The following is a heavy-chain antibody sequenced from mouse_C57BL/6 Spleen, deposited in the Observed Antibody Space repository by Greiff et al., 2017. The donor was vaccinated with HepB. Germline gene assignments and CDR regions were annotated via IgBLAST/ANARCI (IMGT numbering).Heavy chain of an antibody. V-gene: IGHV14-2*01. CDR1: GFTINDYY. Sequence: EVQLQQSGAELVKPGASVKLSCTASGFTINDYYMHWVKQRPEQGLEWIGRIDPEDGETKYAPKFKGKATITADTSSNTAYLQLSSLTSEDTAVSYCALVSYYDDGVYYAMDYWGQGTSVTVSS. CDR3: ALVSYYDDGVYYAMDY. D-gene: IGHD2-4*01. CDR2: IDPEDGET. J-gene: IGHJ4*01.